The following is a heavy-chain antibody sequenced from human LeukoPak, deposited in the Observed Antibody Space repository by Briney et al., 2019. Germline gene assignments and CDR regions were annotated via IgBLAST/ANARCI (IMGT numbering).Heavy chain of an antibody. CDR1: GYSFTSYW. CDR3: ARQLRDSSGYYSYYFDY. Sequence: GESLKISCKGSGYSFTSYWIGWVRQVPGKGLEWMGIIYPGDSDTRYSPSFQGQVTISADKSISTAYLQWSSLKASDTAMYYCARQLRDSSGYYSYYFDYWGQGTLVTVSS. J-gene: IGHJ4*02. V-gene: IGHV5-51*01. CDR2: IYPGDSDT. D-gene: IGHD3-22*01.